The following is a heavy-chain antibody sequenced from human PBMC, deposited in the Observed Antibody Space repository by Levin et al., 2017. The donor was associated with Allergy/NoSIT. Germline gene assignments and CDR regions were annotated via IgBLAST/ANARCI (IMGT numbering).Heavy chain of an antibody. CDR1: GFTFSDHY. D-gene: IGHD3-3*01. V-gene: IGHV3-72*01. J-gene: IGHJ4*02. Sequence: PGGSLRLSCAASGFTFSDHYMDWVRQAPGKGLEWIGRSRNEASGYTTEYAASVKGRFTISRDDSKNSVYLEINSLKTEDTAVYYCSRDFFDWGQGTLVTVSS. CDR3: SRDFFD. CDR2: SRNEASGYTT.